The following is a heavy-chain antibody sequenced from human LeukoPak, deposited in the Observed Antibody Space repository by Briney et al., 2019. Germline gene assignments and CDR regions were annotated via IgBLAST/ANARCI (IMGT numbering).Heavy chain of an antibody. CDR1: GGSINSYY. Sequence: SETLSLTCTVSGGSINSYYWSWIRQPPGKGLEWIGYIYYSGSTNYNPSLKSRVTISVDTSKNQFSLKLSSVTAADTAVYYCARFNHRTVAADYWGQGTLVTVSS. CDR3: ARFNHRTVAADY. V-gene: IGHV4-59*01. J-gene: IGHJ4*02. D-gene: IGHD6-19*01. CDR2: IYYSGST.